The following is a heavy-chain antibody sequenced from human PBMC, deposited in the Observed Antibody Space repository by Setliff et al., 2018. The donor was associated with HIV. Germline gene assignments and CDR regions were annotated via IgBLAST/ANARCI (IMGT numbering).Heavy chain of an antibody. CDR2: INSDETTT. V-gene: IGHV3-74*01. CDR3: VRGWIDDSRIY. D-gene: IGHD3-22*01. J-gene: IGHJ4*02. Sequence: PGGSLRLSCAASGFTFRDYWMHWVRQPPGKGLVWVSRINSDETTTDYADSVKGRFTISRDNRKNTVYLQMNSLRVEDTAVYYCVRGWIDDSRIYWGLGTLVTVSS. CDR1: GFTFRDYW.